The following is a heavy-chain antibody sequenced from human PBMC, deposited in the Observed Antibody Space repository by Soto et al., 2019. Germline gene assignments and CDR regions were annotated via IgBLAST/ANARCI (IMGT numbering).Heavy chain of an antibody. CDR2: IPYDGSNK. D-gene: IGHD3-3*01. CDR1: GFTFSSYG. J-gene: IGHJ4*02. Sequence: QVQLVESGGGVVQPGRSLRLSCAASGFTFSSYGMHWVRQAPGKGLERVAVIPYDGSNKYYADSVKGRFTISRDNSQNTLYLQMNSLRAEDTAMYYWAKDGRSGYRTVSYFFDYWGQGALVTVSS. V-gene: IGHV3-30*18. CDR3: AKDGRSGYRTVSYFFDY.